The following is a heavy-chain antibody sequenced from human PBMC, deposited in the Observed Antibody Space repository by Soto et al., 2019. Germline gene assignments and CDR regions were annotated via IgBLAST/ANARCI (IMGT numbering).Heavy chain of an antibody. CDR2: VYYSGSS. Sequence: SETLSLTCTVSGDSISGGASFWSWIRQPPGKGLEWIANVYYSGSSYYNPSLKSRVTISVDTSKNQFSLRLRSVTAADTAVYYCAFTMTEFDYWGQGTLVTVSS. J-gene: IGHJ4*02. CDR1: GDSISGGASF. V-gene: IGHV4-30-4*01. CDR3: AFTMTEFDY. D-gene: IGHD3-22*01.